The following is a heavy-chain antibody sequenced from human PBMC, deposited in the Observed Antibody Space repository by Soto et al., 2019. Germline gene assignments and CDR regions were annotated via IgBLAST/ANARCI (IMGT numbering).Heavy chain of an antibody. CDR1: GDSVSSNRGA. V-gene: IGHV6-1*01. CDR3: SRCASATPDRYGMDV. CDR2: TYYRSKWYN. D-gene: IGHD3-10*01. Sequence: SQTLSLTCAISGDSVSSNRGAWNWIRQSPSRGLEWLGRTYYRSKWYNKYAVSVKSRITINPDTSKNQFSLHLNSVTPDDTAVYYCSRCASATPDRYGMDVWGQGTTVTVSS. J-gene: IGHJ6*02.